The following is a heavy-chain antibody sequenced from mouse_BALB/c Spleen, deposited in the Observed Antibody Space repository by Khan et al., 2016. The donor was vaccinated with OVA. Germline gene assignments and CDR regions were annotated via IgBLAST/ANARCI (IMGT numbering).Heavy chain of an antibody. Sequence: QVQLKESGPGLVAPSQSLSITCTVSGFSLTGYGVNWVRQPPGKGLEWLGMIWGDGSTDYNSALKYRLSISKDNSKSQVFLKMHSLQTDDTARYYCARAYYGNYREAMDYWGQGTSVTVSS. CDR3: ARAYYGNYREAMDY. J-gene: IGHJ4*01. CDR1: GFSLTGYG. CDR2: IWGDGST. V-gene: IGHV2-6-7*01. D-gene: IGHD2-10*01.